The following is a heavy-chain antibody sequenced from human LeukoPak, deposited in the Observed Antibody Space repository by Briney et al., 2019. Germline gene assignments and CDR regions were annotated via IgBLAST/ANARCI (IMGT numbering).Heavy chain of an antibody. J-gene: IGHJ4*02. Sequence: GGSLRLSCAASGFPFNAYWMTWVRQAPGKGLEWVPSISSSDNYVYYADSVKGRFTISRDNAKNSLYLQMNSLRAEDTAVYYCARVLGMNFDYWGQGTLVTVSS. CDR1: GFPFNAYW. CDR2: ISSSDNYV. CDR3: ARVLGMNFDY. D-gene: IGHD7-27*01. V-gene: IGHV3-21*01.